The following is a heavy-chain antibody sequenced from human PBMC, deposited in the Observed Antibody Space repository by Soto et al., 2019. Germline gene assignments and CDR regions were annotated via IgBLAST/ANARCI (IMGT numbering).Heavy chain of an antibody. CDR2: INPITGGT. J-gene: IGHJ4*02. CDR1: GYTFTSYY. CDR3: ARNYFDSSDRDYIVF. D-gene: IGHD3-22*01. V-gene: IGHV1-2*02. Sequence: SSVKVSCKASGYTFTSYYIHWVRQAPGQGLEWMGWINPITGGTNYAPKFQGRVTMTRDTSITTAYMELSRLRSDDTAVYYCARNYFDSSDRDYIVFWGQGTPVTVSS.